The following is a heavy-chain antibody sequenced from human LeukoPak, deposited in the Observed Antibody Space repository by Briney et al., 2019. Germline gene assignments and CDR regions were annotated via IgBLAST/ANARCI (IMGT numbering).Heavy chain of an antibody. CDR1: GGSISSYY. D-gene: IGHD6-6*01. J-gene: IGHJ4*02. CDR2: IYYSGST. V-gene: IGHV4-59*01. Sequence: SGTLSLTCTVSGGSISSYYWSWIRQPPGKGLEWIGYIYYSGSTNYNPSLKSRVTISVDMSKNQFSLKLSSVTAADTALYYCARGYSSSSEPFDYWGQGTLVTVSS. CDR3: ARGYSSSSEPFDY.